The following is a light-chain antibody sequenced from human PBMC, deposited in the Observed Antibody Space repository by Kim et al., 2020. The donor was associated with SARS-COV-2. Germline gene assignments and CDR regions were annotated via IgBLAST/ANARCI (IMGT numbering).Light chain of an antibody. CDR3: QQYKNWPYT. J-gene: IGKJ2*01. V-gene: IGKV3-15*01. CDR1: QSVSSN. Sequence: SVSQGERATLSCRASQSVSSNLAWYQQKPGQAPRLLIYGAFTRATGIPARFSGSGSGTEFTLTINSLQSEYFAVYYCQQYKNWPYTFGQGTKLEI. CDR2: GAF.